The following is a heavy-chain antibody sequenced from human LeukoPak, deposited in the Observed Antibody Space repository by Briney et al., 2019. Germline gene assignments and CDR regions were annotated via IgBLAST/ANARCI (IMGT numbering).Heavy chain of an antibody. Sequence: SETLSLTCTVSGGSISSYYWSWIRQPPGKGLEWIGYIYYSGSTNYNPSLKSRVTISVDTSKSQFSLKLSSVTAADTAVYYCARDGMITFGGVIVDPPDYWGQGTLVTVSS. CDR2: IYYSGST. CDR1: GGSISSYY. CDR3: ARDGMITFGGVIVDPPDY. D-gene: IGHD3-16*02. V-gene: IGHV4-59*12. J-gene: IGHJ4*02.